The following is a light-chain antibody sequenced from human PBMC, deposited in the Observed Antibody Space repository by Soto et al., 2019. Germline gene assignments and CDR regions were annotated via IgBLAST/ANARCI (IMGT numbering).Light chain of an antibody. CDR1: SANIGTGYD. J-gene: IGLJ1*01. Sequence: QSVLTQPPSVSGAPGQRVTISCTGGSANIGTGYDVHWYQQVPGTAPKLLIYGNNNRPSGIPDRFSGSKSDTSASLAIAGLQAEDEADYSCQSYDSGLSTYVFGTGTKLTVL. CDR2: GNN. V-gene: IGLV1-40*01. CDR3: QSYDSGLSTYV.